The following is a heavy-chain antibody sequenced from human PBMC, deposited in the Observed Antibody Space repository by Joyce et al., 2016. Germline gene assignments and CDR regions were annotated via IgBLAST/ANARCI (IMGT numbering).Heavy chain of an antibody. CDR3: ARAPRGPGYFDS. CDR2: IYHSGNT. Sequence: QLLLQESGPGLVKTSQTLSLTCAVSGDSFTTGGYAWNWIRQPPGKGLEWIGDIYHSGNTHFTPSLQSGVTISLDRSKSQFSLKLSSVTAADTAVYYCARAPRGPGYFDSWGQGTLVTVSS. D-gene: IGHD3-10*01. CDR1: GDSFTTGGYA. J-gene: IGHJ4*02. V-gene: IGHV4-30-2*01.